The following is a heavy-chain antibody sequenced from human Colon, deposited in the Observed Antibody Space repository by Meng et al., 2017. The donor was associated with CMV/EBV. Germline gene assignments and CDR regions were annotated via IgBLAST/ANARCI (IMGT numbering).Heavy chain of an antibody. J-gene: IGHJ6*02. CDR3: GYSGYDQPGSYYYYGMDV. Sequence: SVKVSCKASGGTFSSYAISWVRQAPGQGLEWMGGIIPILGIANYAQKFQGRVTITADKSTSTACMELSSLRSEDTAVYYCGYSGYDQPGSYYYYGMDVWGQGTTVTVSS. D-gene: IGHD5-12*01. V-gene: IGHV1-69*10. CDR1: GGTFSSYA. CDR2: IIPILGIA.